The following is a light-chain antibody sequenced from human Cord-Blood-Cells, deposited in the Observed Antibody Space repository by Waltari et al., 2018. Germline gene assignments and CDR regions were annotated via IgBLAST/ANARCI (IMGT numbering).Light chain of an antibody. CDR1: QDISNY. CDR2: DAS. V-gene: IGKV1-33*01. CDR3: QQYDNLPFT. Sequence: DIQMTRSPSSPSASVGDRVTITCKASQDISNYLNWYQQKPGKAPKLLIYDASNLETGVPSRFSGSVSGTDFTFTISSLQPEDIATYYCQQYDNLPFTFGPGTKVDIK. J-gene: IGKJ3*01.